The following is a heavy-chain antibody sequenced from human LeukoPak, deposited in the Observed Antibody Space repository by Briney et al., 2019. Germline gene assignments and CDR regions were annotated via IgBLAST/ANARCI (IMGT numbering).Heavy chain of an antibody. J-gene: IGHJ4*02. D-gene: IGHD1-26*01. CDR2: IIPIFGTA. CDR3: ARGTHGEATGQFDY. Sequence: VASVKVSCKASGGTFSSYAISWVRQAPGQGLEWMGGIIPIFGTANYAQKFQGRVTITADESTSTAYMELSSLRSEDTAVYYCARGTHGEATGQFDYWGQGTLVTVSS. V-gene: IGHV1-69*13. CDR1: GGTFSSYA.